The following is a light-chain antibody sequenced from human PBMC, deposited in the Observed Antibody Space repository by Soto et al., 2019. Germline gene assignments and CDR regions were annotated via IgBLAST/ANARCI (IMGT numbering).Light chain of an antibody. V-gene: IGKV3-20*01. Sequence: EIVLTQSPGTLSLSPGERATLSCRASQSVSSNYVAWYQQKPGQTPKVLIYRASSRATGIPDRFSGSGSGTDFPLTISRLEPEDFAMYYCQQYGSSPLTFGGGTKVEIK. CDR1: QSVSSNY. J-gene: IGKJ4*01. CDR2: RAS. CDR3: QQYGSSPLT.